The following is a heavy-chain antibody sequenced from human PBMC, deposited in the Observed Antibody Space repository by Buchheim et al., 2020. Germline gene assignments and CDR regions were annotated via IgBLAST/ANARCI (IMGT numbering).Heavy chain of an antibody. CDR3: ARGTGEYYDSSGYYPPYYFDY. V-gene: IGHV1-2*06. J-gene: IGHJ4*02. CDR2: INPNSGGT. D-gene: IGHD3-22*01. Sequence: QVQLVQSGAEVKKPGASVKVSCKASGYTFTGYYMHWVRQAPGQGLEWMGRINPNSGGTNYAQQFQGRVTMTRDTSISTAYMELSRLRSDDTAVYYCARGTGEYYDSSGYYPPYYFDYGGQGTL. CDR1: GYTFTGYY.